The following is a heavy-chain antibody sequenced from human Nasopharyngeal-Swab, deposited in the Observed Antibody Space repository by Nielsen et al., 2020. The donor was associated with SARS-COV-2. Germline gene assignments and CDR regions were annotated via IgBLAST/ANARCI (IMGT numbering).Heavy chain of an antibody. V-gene: IGHV4-4*07. Sequence: SETLSLTCTVSGGSISSYYWSWIRQPAGKGLEWIGRIYTSGSTNYNPSLKSRVTMSVDTSKNQFSLKLSSVTAADTAVYYCARDARFYYGDSRGFDYWGQGALVTVSS. CDR3: ARDARFYYGDSRGFDY. CDR1: GGSISSYY. D-gene: IGHD4-17*01. CDR2: IYTSGST. J-gene: IGHJ4*02.